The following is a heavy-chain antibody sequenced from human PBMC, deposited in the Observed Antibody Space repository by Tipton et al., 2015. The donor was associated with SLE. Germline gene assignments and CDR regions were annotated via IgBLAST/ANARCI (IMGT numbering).Heavy chain of an antibody. CDR2: ISSNGGST. D-gene: IGHD2-21*01. J-gene: IGHJ3*02. CDR1: GFTFSSYA. Sequence: SLRLSCAASGFTFSSYAMHWVRQAPGKGLEYVSAISSNGGSTYYANSVKGRFTISRDNSKNTLYLQMGSLRAEDMAVYYCARARGWGFAFDIWGQGTMVTVSS. V-gene: IGHV3-64*01. CDR3: ARARGWGFAFDI.